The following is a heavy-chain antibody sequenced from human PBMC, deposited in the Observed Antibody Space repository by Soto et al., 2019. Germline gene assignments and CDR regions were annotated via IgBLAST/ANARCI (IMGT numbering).Heavy chain of an antibody. D-gene: IGHD5-18*01. Sequence: QVQLVQSGAEVKKPGSSVKVSCKASGGTFSSYTISWVRQAPGQGLEWVGRLIPILALPNYAQEFQGRVRXXAXXCTSRADMELSSLRSDDTAVDYSARVSEIGPTAAHYYGMDVWGQGTTVTVSS. V-gene: IGHV1-69*02. CDR2: LIPILALP. CDR1: GGTFSSYT. J-gene: IGHJ6*02. CDR3: ARVSEIGPTAAHYYGMDV.